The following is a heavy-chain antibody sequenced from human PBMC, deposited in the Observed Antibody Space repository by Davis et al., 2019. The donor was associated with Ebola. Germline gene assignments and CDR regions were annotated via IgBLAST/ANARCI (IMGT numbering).Heavy chain of an antibody. CDR3: ARDWMIIAAAGTLDY. V-gene: IGHV3-23*01. Sequence: GESLKISCAASGFTFTTYALSWVRQAPGQGLEWVSTISYSGGSTYYADSVKGRFTISRDNSKNTLYLQMNSLRAEDTAVYYCARDWMIIAAAGTLDYWGQGTLVTVSS. D-gene: IGHD6-13*01. J-gene: IGHJ4*02. CDR1: GFTFTTYA. CDR2: ISYSGGST.